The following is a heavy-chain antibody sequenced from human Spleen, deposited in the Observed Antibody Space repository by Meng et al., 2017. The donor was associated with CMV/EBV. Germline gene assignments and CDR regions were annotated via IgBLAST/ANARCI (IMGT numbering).Heavy chain of an antibody. CDR1: GFSFGDYV. CDR3: TRVRYSFWGGYYFPY. V-gene: IGHV3-49*04. CDR2: IKRNADGGTT. Sequence: GESLKISCTTSGFSFGDYVINWVRQAPGKGLEWVGFIKRNADGGTTEYAASVKGRFIISRDDSKSIAYLQMNSLKTEDTAVYFCTRVRYSFWGGYYFPYWGQGTLVTVSS. D-gene: IGHD3-3*01. J-gene: IGHJ4*02.